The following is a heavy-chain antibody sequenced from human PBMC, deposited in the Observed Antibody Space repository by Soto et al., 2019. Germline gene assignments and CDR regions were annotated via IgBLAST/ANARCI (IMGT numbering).Heavy chain of an antibody. CDR1: GFTFNHYW. Sequence: GGSLRLSCAASGFTFNHYWMHWVRQPPGKGLVWVSRLQSDGSSPDYADSVKGRFTISRDNAKNTVYLQMNSLRPEDTAVYYCARAGDFWSGYSEYYYYGMDVWGQGTTVTVSS. V-gene: IGHV3-74*01. D-gene: IGHD3-3*01. CDR3: ARAGDFWSGYSEYYYYGMDV. CDR2: LQSDGSSP. J-gene: IGHJ6*02.